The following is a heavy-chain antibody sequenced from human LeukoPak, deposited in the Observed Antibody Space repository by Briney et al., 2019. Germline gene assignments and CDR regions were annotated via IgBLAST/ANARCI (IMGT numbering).Heavy chain of an antibody. V-gene: IGHV3-74*01. Sequence: PGGSLRLSCTASGFTFSRYLMHWVRQAPGKGLVGVSRISGDGTITAYADSVKGRFTVSRDNAKNTLYLQMNSLRAEDTAVYYCASETYYYGSGSYYKGQFWGQGTLVAVSS. CDR3: ASETYYYGSGSYYKGQF. J-gene: IGHJ4*02. D-gene: IGHD3-10*01. CDR1: GFTFSRYL. CDR2: ISGDGTIT.